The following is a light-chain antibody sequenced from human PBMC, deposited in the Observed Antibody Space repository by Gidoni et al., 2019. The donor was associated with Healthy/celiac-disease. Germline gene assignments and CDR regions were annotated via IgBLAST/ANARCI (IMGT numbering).Light chain of an antibody. J-gene: IGKJ4*01. V-gene: IGKV2-28*01. CDR3: MQALQTPLT. CDR1: QSLLHSNGYNY. CDR2: LGS. Sequence: GEPASISCRSSQSLLHSNGYNYLDWYLQKPGQSPQLLIYLGSNRASGVPDRFSGSGSGTDFTLKISRVEAEDVGVYFCMQALQTPLTFGGXTKVEIK.